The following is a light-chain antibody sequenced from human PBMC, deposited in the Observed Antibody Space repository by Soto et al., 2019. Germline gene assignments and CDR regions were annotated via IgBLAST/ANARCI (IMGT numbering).Light chain of an antibody. Sequence: QSVLTQPPSVSAAPGQKVTISCSGSSSNIGNNYVSWYQQLPGTAPKLLIYDNNKRPSGIPDRFSGSKSGTSGTLDITGLQTGDEADYYCATWDGSLPAEGFGGGTKRTVL. CDR1: SSNIGNNY. J-gene: IGLJ2*01. CDR2: DNN. V-gene: IGLV1-51*01. CDR3: ATWDGSLPAEG.